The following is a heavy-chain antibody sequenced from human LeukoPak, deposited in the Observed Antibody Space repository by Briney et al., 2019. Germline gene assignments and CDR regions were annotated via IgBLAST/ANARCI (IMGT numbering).Heavy chain of an antibody. CDR2: IYPGDSDT. V-gene: IGHV5-51*01. J-gene: IGHJ4*02. Sequence: GESLKISCKGSGYSFTNYWIGWVRQMPGKGLEWMGIIYPGDSDTRYSPSFQGQVTISADKSISTAYLQWSSLKASDIAMYYRARHYDSSGYYSDYWGQGTLVTVSS. CDR3: ARHYDSSGYYSDY. D-gene: IGHD3-22*01. CDR1: GYSFTNYW.